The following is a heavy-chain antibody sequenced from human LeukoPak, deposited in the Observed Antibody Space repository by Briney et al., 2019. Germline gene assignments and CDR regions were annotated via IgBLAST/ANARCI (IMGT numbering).Heavy chain of an antibody. CDR3: ARHPAYLGSCRGGRCYYFDY. D-gene: IGHD2-15*01. CDR1: GASISSSYYY. Sequence: SETPSLTCTISGASISSSYYYWGWIRQAPGKELEWLGSIFYTGSIYHNPSLKSRVTISMDTSKNQVSLNLGSVTAADAAVYYCARHPAYLGSCRGGRCYYFDYWGQGTLVTVSS. CDR2: IFYTGSI. J-gene: IGHJ4*02. V-gene: IGHV4-39*01.